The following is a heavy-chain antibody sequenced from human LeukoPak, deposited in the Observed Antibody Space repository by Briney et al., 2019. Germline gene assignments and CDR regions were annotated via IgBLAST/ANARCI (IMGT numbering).Heavy chain of an antibody. D-gene: IGHD3-22*01. CDR2: ISSSSSTI. V-gene: IGHV3-48*01. CDR3: ARGSTYYDSSGQVPFDY. CDR1: GFTFSTYS. Sequence: GGSPRLSCAASGFTFSTYSMNWVRQAPGKGLEWVSYISSSSSTIYYADSVKGRFTISRDNAKNSLYLQMNSLRAEDTAVYYCARGSTYYDSSGQVPFDYWGQGTLVTVSS. J-gene: IGHJ4*02.